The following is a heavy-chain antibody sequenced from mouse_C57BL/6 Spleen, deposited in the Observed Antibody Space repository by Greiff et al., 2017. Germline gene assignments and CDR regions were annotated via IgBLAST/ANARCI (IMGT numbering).Heavy chain of an antibody. CDR2: INPSNGGT. D-gene: IGHD2-5*01. J-gene: IGHJ2*01. Sequence: FQLQQLGTELVKPGASVKLSCKASGYTFPSYWMHWVKQRPGQGLEWFGNINPSNGGTNYNDKFKSKATLPVDKSSSTAYMQLSSLTSEDSAVYYCARMMAYYSNYEDYWGQGTTLTVSS. CDR1: GYTFPSYW. V-gene: IGHV1-53*01. CDR3: ARMMAYYSNYEDY.